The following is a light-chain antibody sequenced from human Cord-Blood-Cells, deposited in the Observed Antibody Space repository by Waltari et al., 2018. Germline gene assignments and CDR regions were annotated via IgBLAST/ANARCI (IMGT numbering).Light chain of an antibody. CDR1: QSVSSY. CDR3: QQRSNWPWT. J-gene: IGKJ1*01. CDR2: DAS. V-gene: IGKV3-11*01. Sequence: DIVLTPSPATQALAPADRATLSCRASQSVSSYLAWYQQKPGQAPRLLIYDASNRATGIPARFSGSGSGTDFTLTISSLEPEDFAVYYCQQRSNWPWTFGQGTKVEIK.